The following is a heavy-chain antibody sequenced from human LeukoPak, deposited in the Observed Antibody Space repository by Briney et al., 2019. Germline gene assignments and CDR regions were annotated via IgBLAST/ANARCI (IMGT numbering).Heavy chain of an antibody. CDR3: AKALSKLELTYFDY. Sequence: GRSLRLSCAASGFTFSSYGMHWVRQAPGKGLEWVAVISYDGSNKYYADSVKGRFTIYRDNSKNTLYLQMNSLRAEDTAVYYCAKALSKLELTYFDYWGQGTLVTVSS. V-gene: IGHV3-30*18. CDR2: ISYDGSNK. CDR1: GFTFSSYG. J-gene: IGHJ4*02. D-gene: IGHD1-7*01.